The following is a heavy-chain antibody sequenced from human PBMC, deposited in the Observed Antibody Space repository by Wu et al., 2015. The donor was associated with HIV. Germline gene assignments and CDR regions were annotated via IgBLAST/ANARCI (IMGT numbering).Heavy chain of an antibody. J-gene: IGHJ6*02. Sequence: QVQLVQSGAEVKKPGSSVKVSCKASGGTFSSYAISWVRQAPGQGLEWMGRIIPIFGTANYAQKFQGRVTITADESTSTAYMELSSLRSEDTAVYYCARDLCSGGSCYSSTSGYYYYGMDVWGQGTTVTVSS. CDR1: GGTFSSYA. CDR3: ARDLCSGGSCYSSTSGYYYYGMDV. V-gene: IGHV1-69*13. D-gene: IGHD2-15*01. CDR2: IIPIFGTA.